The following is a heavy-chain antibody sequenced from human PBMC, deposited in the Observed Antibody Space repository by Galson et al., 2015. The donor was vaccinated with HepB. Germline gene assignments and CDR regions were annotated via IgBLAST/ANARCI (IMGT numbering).Heavy chain of an antibody. V-gene: IGHV3-73*01. CDR2: VASKPPNYAT. CDR1: GFIFTDSS. Sequence: SLRLSCAASGFIFTDSSMHWVRQAPGKGLEWVARVASKPPNYATVYDAPVTGRFTVSRDDSKNTAYLIMTSLQSEDTAVYYCTRLPNWGSKSFDVWGQGTLVSVSS. J-gene: IGHJ3*01. CDR3: TRLPNWGSKSFDV. D-gene: IGHD7-27*01.